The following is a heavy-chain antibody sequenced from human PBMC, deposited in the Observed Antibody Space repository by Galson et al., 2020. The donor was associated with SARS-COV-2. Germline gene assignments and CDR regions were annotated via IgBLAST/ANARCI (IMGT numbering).Heavy chain of an antibody. V-gene: IGHV1-3*01. J-gene: IGHJ6*02. D-gene: IGHD3-10*01. CDR2: INAGNGNT. CDR3: ARDDYYGSGLYGYYYYYGMDV. CDR1: GYTFTSYA. Sequence: ASVKVSCKASGYTFTSYAMHWVRQAPGQRLEWMGWINAGNGNTKYSQKFQGRVTITRDTSASTAYMELSSLRSEDTAVYYCARDDYYGSGLYGYYYYYGMDVWGQGTTVTVSS.